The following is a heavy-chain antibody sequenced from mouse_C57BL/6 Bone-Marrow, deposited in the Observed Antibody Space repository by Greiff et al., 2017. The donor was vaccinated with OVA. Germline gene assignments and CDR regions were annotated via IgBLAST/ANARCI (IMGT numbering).Heavy chain of an antibody. CDR2: IYPGDGDT. V-gene: IGHV1-80*01. Sequence: VQGVESGAELVKPGASVKISCKASGYAFSSYWMNWVKQRPGKGLEWIGQIYPGDGDTNYNGKFKGKATLTADKSSSTAYMQLSSLTSEDSAVYFCARSGGNYLDYWGQGTTLTVSS. CDR3: ARSGGNYLDY. CDR1: GYAFSSYW. D-gene: IGHD1-1*02. J-gene: IGHJ2*01.